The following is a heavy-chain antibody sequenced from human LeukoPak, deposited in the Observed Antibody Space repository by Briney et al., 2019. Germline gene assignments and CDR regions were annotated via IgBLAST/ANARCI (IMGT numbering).Heavy chain of an antibody. D-gene: IGHD3-9*01. CDR3: ARVPGTYYDILTGYYMAFDY. Sequence: SVKVSCKASGGTFSSYAISWVRQAPGQGLEWMGGIIPIFGTANYAQKFQGRVTITADESTSTAYMELSSLRSEDTAVYYCARVPGTYYDILTGYYMAFDYWGQRTLVTVSS. J-gene: IGHJ4*02. CDR1: GGTFSSYA. CDR2: IIPIFGTA. V-gene: IGHV1-69*13.